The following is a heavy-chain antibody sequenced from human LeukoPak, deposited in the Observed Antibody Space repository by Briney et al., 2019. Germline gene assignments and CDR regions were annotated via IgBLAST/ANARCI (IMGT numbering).Heavy chain of an antibody. CDR2: ISGSGGST. CDR1: GFTFSSYA. CDR3: AKHRGYYYDSSGYYFFGMGV. D-gene: IGHD3-22*01. Sequence: GGSLRLSCAASGFTFSSYAMSWVRQAPGKGLEWVSAISGSGGSTYYADSVKGRFTISRDNSKNTLYLQMNSLRAEDTAVYYCAKHRGYYYDSSGYYFFGMGVWGQGTTVTVSS. V-gene: IGHV3-23*01. J-gene: IGHJ6*02.